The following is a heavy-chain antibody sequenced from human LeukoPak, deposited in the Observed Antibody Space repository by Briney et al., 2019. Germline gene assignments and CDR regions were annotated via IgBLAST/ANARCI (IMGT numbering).Heavy chain of an antibody. CDR1: GFTFSSYG. J-gene: IGHJ5*02. Sequence: GSLRLSCAASGFTFSSYGMHWVRQAPGKGLEWVAVISYDGSNKYYADSVKGRFTISRDNSKNTLYLQMNSLRAEDTAVYYCAKAATMVRGSFRGRNNWFDPWGQGTLVTASS. CDR2: ISYDGSNK. V-gene: IGHV3-30*18. D-gene: IGHD3-10*01. CDR3: AKAATMVRGSFRGRNNWFDP.